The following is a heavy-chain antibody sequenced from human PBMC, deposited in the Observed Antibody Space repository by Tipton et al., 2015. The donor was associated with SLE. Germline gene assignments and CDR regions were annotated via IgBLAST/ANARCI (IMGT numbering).Heavy chain of an antibody. CDR1: GFTFSSYA. J-gene: IGHJ4*02. Sequence: SLRLSCAASGFTFSSYAMYWVRQAPGKGLEWVAVISYDGSNKYYADFVKGRFTISRDNSKNTFYLQLNSLRVEDTAIYYCAKLLIVPAYWGQGTLVTVSS. V-gene: IGHV3-30-3*02. CDR3: AKLLIVPAY. D-gene: IGHD1-26*01. CDR2: ISYDGSNK.